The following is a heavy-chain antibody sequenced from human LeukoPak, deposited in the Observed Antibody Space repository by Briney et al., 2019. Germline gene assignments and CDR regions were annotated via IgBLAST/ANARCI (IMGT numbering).Heavy chain of an antibody. J-gene: IGHJ4*02. D-gene: IGHD3-22*01. CDR3: AKDPTTLGLLPLYYFDY. V-gene: IGHV3-9*01. Sequence: GGSLRLSCAASGFTFDDYAMHWVRQAPGKGLEWVSGISWNSGSIGYADSVKGRFTISRDNAKNSLYLQMNSLRAEDTAVYYCAKDPTTLGLLPLYYFDYWGQGTLVTVSS. CDR2: ISWNSGSI. CDR1: GFTFDDYA.